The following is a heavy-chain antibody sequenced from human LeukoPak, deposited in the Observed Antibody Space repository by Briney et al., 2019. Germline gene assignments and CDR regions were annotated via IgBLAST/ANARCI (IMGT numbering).Heavy chain of an antibody. D-gene: IGHD5-12*01. CDR3: AHIPRGRGYSGYEHNYYYYMDV. CDR1: GFSLSTSGVG. V-gene: IGHV2-5*01. J-gene: IGHJ6*03. Sequence: SGPTLVNPTQTLTLTCTFSGFSLSTSGVGVGWIRQPPGKALEWLALIYWNDDKRYSPSLKSRLTITKDTSKNQVVLTMTNMDPVDTATYYCAHIPRGRGYSGYEHNYYYYMDVWGKGTTVTVSS. CDR2: IYWNDDK.